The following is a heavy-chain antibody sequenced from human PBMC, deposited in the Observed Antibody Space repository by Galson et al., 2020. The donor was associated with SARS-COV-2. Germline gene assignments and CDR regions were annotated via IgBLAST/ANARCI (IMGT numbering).Heavy chain of an antibody. Sequence: ASETLSLTCTVSGGSISSGGYYWSWIRQHPGKGLEWIGYIYYSGSTYYNPSLKSRVTISVDTSKNQFSLKLSSVTAADTAVYYCARDGGGYSGYGLFDYWGQGTLVTVSS. D-gene: IGHD5-12*01. J-gene: IGHJ4*02. V-gene: IGHV4-31*03. CDR2: IYYSGST. CDR3: ARDGGGYSGYGLFDY. CDR1: GGSISSGGYY.